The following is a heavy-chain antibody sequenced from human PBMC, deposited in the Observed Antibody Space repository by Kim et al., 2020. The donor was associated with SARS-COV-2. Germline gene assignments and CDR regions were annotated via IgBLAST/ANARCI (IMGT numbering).Heavy chain of an antibody. V-gene: IGHV3-7*01. D-gene: IGHD3-10*01. J-gene: IGHJ4*02. Sequence: GGSLRHSCAASGFTFSSYWMSWVRQAPGKGLEWVANIKQDGSEKYYVGSVKGRFIISRDNAENSLYLQMNSLRAEDTAVYYCARDRPGAAPRYWGQGTLVTVSS. CDR1: GFTFSSYW. CDR2: IKQDGSEK. CDR3: ARDRPGAAPRY.